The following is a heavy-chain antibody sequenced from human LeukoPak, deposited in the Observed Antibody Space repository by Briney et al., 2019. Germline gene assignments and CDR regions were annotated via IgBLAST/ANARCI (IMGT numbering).Heavy chain of an antibody. Sequence: KSSETLSLTCTVSGAPISSATHYWSWLRQPAGKGLEWIGRIYTAGSTDYNPSLRSRVTISVDTSKNQFSLNLTSVTAADTAVYYCASSKHMAALGLEYWGQGTLVTVSS. CDR2: IYTAGST. CDR3: ASSKHMAALGLEY. J-gene: IGHJ4*02. V-gene: IGHV4-61*02. CDR1: GAPISSATHY. D-gene: IGHD5-24*01.